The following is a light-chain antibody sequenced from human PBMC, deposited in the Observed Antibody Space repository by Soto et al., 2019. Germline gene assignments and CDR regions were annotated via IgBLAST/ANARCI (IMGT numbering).Light chain of an antibody. Sequence: DIVLTQSPGTLSLSPGERATLSCGASQSINSRSLAWYQQKPGQAPRLLIYDASSRATGIPDRFSASGSGTDLTLTISSLEPEDFAVYYCQQYVASPYTFGQGTKVDIK. CDR1: QSINSRS. J-gene: IGKJ2*01. CDR3: QQYVASPYT. V-gene: IGKV3-20*01. CDR2: DAS.